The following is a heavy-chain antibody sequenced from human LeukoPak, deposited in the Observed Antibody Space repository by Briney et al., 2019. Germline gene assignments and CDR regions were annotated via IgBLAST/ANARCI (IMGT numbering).Heavy chain of an antibody. J-gene: IGHJ3*01. CDR2: IWYDGSNK. D-gene: IGHD3-10*01. CDR3: ARVRSSGPPLD. CDR1: GFTFSSYG. V-gene: IGHV3-33*01. Sequence: GGSLRLSCAASGFTFSSYGMHWVRQAPGKGLEWVAVIWYDGSNKYYADSVKGRFTISRDNSKNTLYLQVNSLRAEDTAVYYCARVRSSGPPLDWGQGTMVTVSS.